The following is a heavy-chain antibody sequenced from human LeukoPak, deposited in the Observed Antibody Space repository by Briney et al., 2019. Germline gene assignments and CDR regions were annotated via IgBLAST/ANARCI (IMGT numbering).Heavy chain of an antibody. V-gene: IGHV3-30-3*01. Sequence: GGSLRLSCAASGFTFSSYAMHWVRQAPGKGLEWVAVISYDGSNKYYADSVKGRFTISRDNSKNTLYLQMNSLRAEDTAVYYCARDIEPKKSMLYWGGVDYWGQGTLVTVSS. J-gene: IGHJ4*02. CDR1: GFTFSSYA. CDR3: ARDIEPKKSMLYWGGVDY. D-gene: IGHD2-8*01. CDR2: ISYDGSNK.